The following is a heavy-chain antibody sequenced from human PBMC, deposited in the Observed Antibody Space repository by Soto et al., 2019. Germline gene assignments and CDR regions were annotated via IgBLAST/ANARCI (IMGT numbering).Heavy chain of an antibody. CDR3: ARVNIISMIVMVLDS. D-gene: IGHD3-22*01. CDR1: GGSISSGSYY. CDR2: ISYSGST. J-gene: IGHJ4*02. Sequence: SETLSLTCTVSGGSISSGSYYWCWSLQRPGQGLEWIGYISYSGSTYYNPSLKSRLTISADTSKNQFALKLSSVTAADTAVYYCARVNIISMIVMVLDSWGQGTLVTVSS. V-gene: IGHV4-31*03.